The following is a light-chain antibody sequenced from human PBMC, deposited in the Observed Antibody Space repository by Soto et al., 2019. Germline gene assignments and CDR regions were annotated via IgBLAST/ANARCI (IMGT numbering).Light chain of an antibody. Sequence: QSALTQPASVSGSPGQSITISCTGTSSDVGGYKYVSWYQHHPGKAPRVIIYEVSNRPSGVSNRFSGSKSGNTASLTISGLQAEDEADYYCTSYTGTRNLVLFGGGTQLTVL. CDR1: SSDVGGYKY. CDR3: TSYTGTRNLVL. CDR2: EVS. J-gene: IGLJ3*02. V-gene: IGLV2-14*01.